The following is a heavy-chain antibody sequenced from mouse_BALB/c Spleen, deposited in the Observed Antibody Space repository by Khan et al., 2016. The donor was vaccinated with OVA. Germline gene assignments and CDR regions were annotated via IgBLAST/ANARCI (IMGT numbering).Heavy chain of an antibody. V-gene: IGHV3-2*02. Sequence: EVQLQESGPGLVKPSQSLSLSCTVTGYSITSDYAWNWIRQFPGNKLEWMGYITYSGSTSYNPSLKSRISITRDTSKNQFFLQLNSVTTEDTATYFCARRSVWGAGTTVTVSS. CDR1: GYSITSDYA. J-gene: IGHJ1*01. CDR2: ITYSGST. CDR3: ARRSV.